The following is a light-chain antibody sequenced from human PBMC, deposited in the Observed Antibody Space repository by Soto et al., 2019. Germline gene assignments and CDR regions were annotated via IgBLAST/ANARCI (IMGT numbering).Light chain of an antibody. CDR3: QSYDSSLRDV. J-gene: IGLJ1*01. V-gene: IGLV1-40*01. Sequence: QPVLTQPPSVSGAPGQRVTISCTGSSSNIGAGYDVHWYQHLPGTAPKLLIYGNTDRPSGVPDRFSGSKSGSSASLAITGLQTEDEAHYYCQSYDSSLRDVFGTGTKLTVL. CDR2: GNT. CDR1: SSNIGAGYD.